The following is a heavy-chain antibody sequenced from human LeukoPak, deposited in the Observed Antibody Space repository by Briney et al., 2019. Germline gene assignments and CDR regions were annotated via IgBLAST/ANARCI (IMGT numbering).Heavy chain of an antibody. V-gene: IGHV3-30*02. D-gene: IGHD3-22*01. CDR1: GFTFSSYG. CDR3: AKDYSEVRVTYYFDY. Sequence: GGSLRLSCAASGFTFSSYGMHWVRQAPGKGLEWVAFIRYDGSNKYYADSVKGRFTISRDNSKNTLYLQMNSLRAEDTAVYYCAKDYSEVRVTYYFDYWGQGTLVTVSS. J-gene: IGHJ4*02. CDR2: IRYDGSNK.